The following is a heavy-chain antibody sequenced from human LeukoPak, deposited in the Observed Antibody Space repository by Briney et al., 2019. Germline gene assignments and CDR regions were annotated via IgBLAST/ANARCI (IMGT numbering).Heavy chain of an antibody. CDR3: AREVGATGFDY. CDR1: GFTFSSYA. CDR2: ISYDGSNK. D-gene: IGHD1-26*01. J-gene: IGHJ4*02. V-gene: IGHV3-30-3*01. Sequence: PGGSLRLSCAASGFTFSSYAMHWVRQAPGKGLEWVAVISYDGSNKYYADSVKGRFTTSRDNSKNTLYLQMNSLRAEDTAVYYCAREVGATGFDYWGQGTLVTVSS.